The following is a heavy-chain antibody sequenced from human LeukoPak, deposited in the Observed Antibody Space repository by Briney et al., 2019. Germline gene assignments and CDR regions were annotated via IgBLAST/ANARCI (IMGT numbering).Heavy chain of an antibody. D-gene: IGHD4-17*01. CDR2: IYTSGST. J-gene: IGHJ5*02. CDR1: GGSISSYY. CDR3: ARDIPSTVTTLHWFDP. V-gene: IGHV4-4*07. Sequence: SETLSLTCTVSGGSISSYYWSWIRQPAGKGLEWIGRIYTSGSTNYNPSLKSRVTISVDTSKSHFSLRLSSVTAADTAVYYCARDIPSTVTTLHWFDPWGQGTLVTVSS.